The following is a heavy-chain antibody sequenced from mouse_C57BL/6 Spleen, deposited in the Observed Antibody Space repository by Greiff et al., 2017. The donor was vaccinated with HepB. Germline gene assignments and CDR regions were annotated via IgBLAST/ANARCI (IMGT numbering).Heavy chain of an antibody. Sequence: VQLQESGAELARPGASVKLSCKASGYTFTSYGISWVKQRTGQGLEWIGEIYPRSGNTYYNEKFKGKATLTADKSSSTAYMELRSLTSEDSAGYVCARPPTVVAPMDYWGQGTSVTVSS. CDR1: GYTFTSYG. CDR3: ARPPTVVAPMDY. CDR2: IYPRSGNT. D-gene: IGHD1-1*01. J-gene: IGHJ4*01. V-gene: IGHV1-81*01.